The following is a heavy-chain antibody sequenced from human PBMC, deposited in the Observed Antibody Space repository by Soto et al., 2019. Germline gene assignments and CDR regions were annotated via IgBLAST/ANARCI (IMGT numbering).Heavy chain of an antibody. J-gene: IGHJ4*02. CDR1: GYTFTGYY. V-gene: IGHV1-2*04. D-gene: IGHD1-26*01. CDR3: ARAFYSGSYPFDY. Sequence: ASVKVSCKASGYTFTGYYMHWVRQAPGQGLEWMGWINPNSGGTNYAQKFQGWVTMTRDTSISTAYMELSRLRSDDTAVYYCARAFYSGSYPFDYWGQGTLVTVSS. CDR2: INPNSGGT.